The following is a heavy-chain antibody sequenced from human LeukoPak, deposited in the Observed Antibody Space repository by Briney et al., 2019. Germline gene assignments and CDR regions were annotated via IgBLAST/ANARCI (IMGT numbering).Heavy chain of an antibody. D-gene: IGHD3-22*01. CDR3: ARRGRDYYDSSVGY. J-gene: IGHJ4*02. Sequence: GGSLRLSCAASGFTFSSYSMNWVRQAPGKGLEWVSSISSSSSYIYYADSVKGRFTISRDNAKNSLYLQMNSLRAEDTAVYYCARRGRDYYDSSVGYWGQGTLVTVSP. V-gene: IGHV3-21*01. CDR1: GFTFSSYS. CDR2: ISSSSSYI.